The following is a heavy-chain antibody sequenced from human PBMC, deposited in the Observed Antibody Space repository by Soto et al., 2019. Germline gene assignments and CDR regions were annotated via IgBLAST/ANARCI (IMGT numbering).Heavy chain of an antibody. CDR3: ASHETYYYDSSGYPLGAFDI. V-gene: IGHV4-39*01. D-gene: IGHD3-22*01. CDR2: IYYSGST. CDR1: GGSISSSSYY. J-gene: IGHJ3*02. Sequence: PSETLSLTCTVSGGSISSSSYYWGWIRQPPGKGLEWIGGIYYSGSTYYNPSLKSRVTISVDTSKNQFSLKLSSVTAADTAVYYCASHETYYYDSSGYPLGAFDIWGQGTMVTVSS.